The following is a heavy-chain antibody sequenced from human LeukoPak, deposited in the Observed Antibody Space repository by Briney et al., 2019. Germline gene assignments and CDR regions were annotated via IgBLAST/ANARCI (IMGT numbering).Heavy chain of an antibody. V-gene: IGHV1-46*01. CDR1: RYTFTSYY. CDR2: INPSGGST. CDR3: ASTASPYGPFDY. J-gene: IGHJ4*02. D-gene: IGHD3-10*01. Sequence: ASVKVSCKASRYTFTSYYMHWVRQAPGQGLEWMGIINPSGGSTSYAQKFQGRVTMTRDTSTSTVYMELSSLRSEDTAVYYCASTASPYGPFDYWGQGTLVTVSS.